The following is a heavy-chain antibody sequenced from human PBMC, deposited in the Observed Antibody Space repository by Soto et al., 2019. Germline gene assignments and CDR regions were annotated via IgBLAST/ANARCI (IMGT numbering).Heavy chain of an antibody. CDR3: ASWDYDVLTGYSYDD. D-gene: IGHD3-9*01. CDR1: GGTFNNYG. CDR2: IIPIIGRT. V-gene: IGHV1-69*01. Sequence: QVQLVQSGAEVKKPGSSVKVSCKASGGTFNNYGMGWVRQAPGQGLEWMGGIIPIIGRTNYASKFQGRLPLTADASRSTAYMELRSLRSDDTAVYYCASWDYDVLTGYSYDDWGQGTLVTVSS. J-gene: IGHJ4*02.